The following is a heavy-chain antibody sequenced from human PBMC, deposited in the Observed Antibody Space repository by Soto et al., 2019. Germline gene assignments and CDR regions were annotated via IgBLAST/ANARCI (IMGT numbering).Heavy chain of an antibody. CDR3: AKNRGSGSYSNCSFDV. CDR1: GFTFSCCA. D-gene: IGHD1-26*01. J-gene: IGHJ2*01. CDR2: IHGGAVYT. V-gene: IGHV3-23*01. Sequence: EVQLLESGGGLVQPGGSLRLSCAASGFTFSCCAMSWVRQAPGKGLEWVSTIHGGAVYTHYTDSVKGRFTISRDNSGNTLYLQMNSLRAEDTAVYYCAKNRGSGSYSNCSFDVWGRGTLVTVSS.